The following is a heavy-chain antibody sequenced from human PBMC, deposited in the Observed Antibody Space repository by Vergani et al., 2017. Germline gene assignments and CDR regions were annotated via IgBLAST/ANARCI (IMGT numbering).Heavy chain of an antibody. D-gene: IGHD1-14*01. J-gene: IGHJ5*02. V-gene: IGHV3-33*01. CDR3: ARDLRLLYNRFDP. CDR1: GFTFNQYG. Sequence: QVQLVESGGGVVQPGRSLRLSCAASGFTFNQYGMHWVRQAPGKGLEWVAVTWYDGNNKQYADSVKGRFTISRDNSKSTMYRQRNSLRDEDTGVYYCARDLRLLYNRFDPWGQGTLVTVSS. CDR2: TWYDGNNK.